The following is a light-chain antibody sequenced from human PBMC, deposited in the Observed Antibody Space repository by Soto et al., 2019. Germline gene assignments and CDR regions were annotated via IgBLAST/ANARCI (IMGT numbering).Light chain of an antibody. J-gene: IGKJ4*01. CDR3: QQYTKWPRT. V-gene: IGKV3-15*01. CDR1: QSVSSN. CDR2: HAS. Sequence: EIVMTQSPATLSVSPGERATLSCRASQSVSSNLAWYQQKPGQAPRLLIYHASTRATGIPARFSGSGSGTEFTLTISSLQSEDFAVYYCQQYTKWPRTCGGWTKMEIK.